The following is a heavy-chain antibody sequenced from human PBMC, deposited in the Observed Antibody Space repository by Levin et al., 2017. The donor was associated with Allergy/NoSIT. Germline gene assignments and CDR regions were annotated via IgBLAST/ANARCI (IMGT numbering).Heavy chain of an antibody. CDR2: ISAYNGNT. V-gene: IGHV1-18*01. CDR1: GYNFTNYG. J-gene: IGHJ6*03. D-gene: IGHD3-3*01. CDR3: ARVGIDFWGVYQKSWGYMDV. Sequence: GESLKISCKASGYNFTNYGISWVRQAPGQGLEWMGWISAYNGNTNYAQKFQGRVTMTIQTSTNTAYMERRSLRSDDPAVYYCARVGIDFWGVYQKSWGYMDVWGQGTTVTVSS.